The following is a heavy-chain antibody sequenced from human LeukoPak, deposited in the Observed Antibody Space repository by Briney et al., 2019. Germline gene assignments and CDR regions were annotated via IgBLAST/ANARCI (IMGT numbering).Heavy chain of an antibody. Sequence: SVKVSCKASGGTFSSYAISWVRQAPGQGLEWMGGIIPIFGTANYAQKFQGRVTITADESTSTAYMELSSLRSEDTAVYYCARVRSAFVPAATNWFDPWGQGTLVTVSS. J-gene: IGHJ5*02. CDR2: IIPIFGTA. D-gene: IGHD2-2*01. CDR3: ARVRSAFVPAATNWFDP. V-gene: IGHV1-69*13. CDR1: GGTFSSYA.